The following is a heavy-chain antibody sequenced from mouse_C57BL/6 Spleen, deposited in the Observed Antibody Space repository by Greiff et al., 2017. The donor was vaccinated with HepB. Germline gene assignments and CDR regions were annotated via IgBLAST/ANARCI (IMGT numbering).Heavy chain of an antibody. V-gene: IGHV14-1*01. D-gene: IGHD1-1*01. CDR2: IDPEDGDT. CDR3: TTGDYGPWYFDG. Sequence: EVQLQQSGAELVRPGASVKLSCTASGFNIKDYYMHWVKQRPEQGLEWIGRIDPEDGDTESAPKFQGKATMNADTSSNTAYLQLSSLTSEDTAVYYWTTGDYGPWYFDGWGTGTTVTVSS. J-gene: IGHJ1*03. CDR1: GFNIKDYY.